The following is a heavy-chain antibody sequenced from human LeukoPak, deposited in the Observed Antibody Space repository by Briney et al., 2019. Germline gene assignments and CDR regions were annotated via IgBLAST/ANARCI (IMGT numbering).Heavy chain of an antibody. CDR1: GGSISSSSYY. CDR2: IYYSGSS. CDR3: ARHEAPLWFGELSGAFDI. D-gene: IGHD3-10*01. J-gene: IGHJ3*02. V-gene: IGHV4-39*01. Sequence: PSETLSLTCTVSGGSISSSSYYCGWIRHPPGKGLEWIGRIYYSGSSYYNPSRKSRVPISVDTSKIQYSLKLSSVTAADTAVYYCARHEAPLWFGELSGAFDIWGQGTMVTVSS.